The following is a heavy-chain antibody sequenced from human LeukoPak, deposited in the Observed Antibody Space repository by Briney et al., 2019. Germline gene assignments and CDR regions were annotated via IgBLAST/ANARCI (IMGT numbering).Heavy chain of an antibody. CDR3: ARACSSVTTVTTPGY. CDR1: GYTFTSYY. CDR2: INPSGGST. Sequence: ASVKVSCKASGYTFTSYYMHWVRQAPGQGLEWMGIINPSGGSTSYAQKFQGRVTMTRDTSTSTVYMELSSLRSEDTAVYYCARACSSVTTVTTPGYWGQGTLVTVSS. D-gene: IGHD4-17*01. V-gene: IGHV1-46*01. J-gene: IGHJ4*02.